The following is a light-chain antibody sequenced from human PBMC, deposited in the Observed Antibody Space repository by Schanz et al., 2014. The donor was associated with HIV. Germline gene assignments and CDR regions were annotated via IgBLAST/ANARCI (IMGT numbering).Light chain of an antibody. V-gene: IGLV6-57*02. J-gene: IGLJ3*02. CDR1: SGSIASNY. Sequence: NFMLTQPHSVSESPGKTVTISCTGSSGSIASNYVQWYQQRPGSAPTTVIYEDNQRPSGVPDRFSGSIDSSSNSASLTISGLKTKDEADYYCQSYDSENSLVFGGGTKLTVL. CDR3: QSYDSENSLV. CDR2: EDN.